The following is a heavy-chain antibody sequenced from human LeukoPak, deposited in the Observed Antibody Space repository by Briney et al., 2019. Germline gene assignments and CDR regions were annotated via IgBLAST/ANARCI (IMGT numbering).Heavy chain of an antibody. CDR3: ARGAGAVVDTAMVFDY. V-gene: IGHV1-69*01. CDR1: GGTFSSYA. Sequence: SVKVSCKASGGTFSSYAISWVRQAPGQGLEWMGGIIPIFGTANYAQKFQGRVTITADESTSTAFMELSSLRSEDTAVYYCARGAGAVVDTAMVFDYWGQGTLVTVSS. J-gene: IGHJ4*02. D-gene: IGHD5-18*01. CDR2: IIPIFGTA.